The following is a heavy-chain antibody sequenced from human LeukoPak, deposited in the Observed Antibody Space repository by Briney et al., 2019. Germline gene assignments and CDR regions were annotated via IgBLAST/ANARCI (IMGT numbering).Heavy chain of an antibody. Sequence: SETLSLTCSVSGYSISSTYYWAWMRQPPGKGLEWIGSINHSGSTYYNPSLKSRVTVSVDTSKNQFSLRLSSVTAADTAVYYCRGVRSGSYYQLYYYYYMDVWGKGTTVTVSS. CDR3: RGVRSGSYYQLYYYYYMDV. J-gene: IGHJ6*03. CDR1: GYSISSTYY. D-gene: IGHD1-26*01. V-gene: IGHV4-38-2*02. CDR2: INHSGST.